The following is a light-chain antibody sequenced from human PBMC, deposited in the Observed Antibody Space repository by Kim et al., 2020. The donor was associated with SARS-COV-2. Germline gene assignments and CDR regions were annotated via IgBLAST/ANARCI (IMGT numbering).Light chain of an antibody. J-gene: IGKJ1*01. CDR2: SAS. CDR3: QKYDAAPWT. Sequence: DIQMTQSPSSLSASVGDGVTITCRASQGISTSLAWYQQKPGKVPKVLIYSASALQSGVPSRFSGSGSGTDFTLTISSLQPEDVATYYCQKYDAAPWTFGHGTKVDIK. CDR1: QGISTS. V-gene: IGKV1-27*01.